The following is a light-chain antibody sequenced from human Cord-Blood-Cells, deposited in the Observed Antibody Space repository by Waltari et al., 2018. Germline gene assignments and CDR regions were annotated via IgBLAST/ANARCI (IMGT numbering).Light chain of an antibody. J-gene: IGLJ1*01. V-gene: IGLV2-14*01. CDR3: SSYTSSSTYV. Sequence: QSALTQPASVSGSPGQSITISCTGTSSDVGGHNYVSWYQQHPGKAPKLMIHDVSNRPSGVSNRFSGSKSGKTASLTISGLQAEDEADYYCSSYTSSSTYVFGTGTKVTVL. CDR2: DVS. CDR1: SSDVGGHNY.